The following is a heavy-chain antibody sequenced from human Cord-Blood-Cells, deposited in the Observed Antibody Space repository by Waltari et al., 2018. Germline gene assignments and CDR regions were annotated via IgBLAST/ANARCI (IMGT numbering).Heavy chain of an antibody. Sequence: VPLVASGGVVVQSVWSLRLSCAAAGSAFVDYALHWVRQAPGNGLEWVSLISRDGGSTYYADSVKGRFTISRDNGKNSLYLQMNSLRAEDTALYDCAGGGSGRDAFDIWGQGTMVTVSS. D-gene: IGHD3-10*01. V-gene: IGHV3-43D*03. CDR1: GSAFVDYA. CDR3: AGGGSGRDAFDI. CDR2: ISRDGGST. J-gene: IGHJ3*02.